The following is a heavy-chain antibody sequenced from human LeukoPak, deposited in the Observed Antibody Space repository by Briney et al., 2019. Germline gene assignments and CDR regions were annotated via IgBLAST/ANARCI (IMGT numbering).Heavy chain of an antibody. J-gene: IGHJ4*02. CDR1: GFTVTSNY. Sequence: GGSLRLSCVVSGFTVTSNYMGWVRQAPGKGLEWVSVIYSGGTTNYADSVKGRFTVYRDNSKNTLYPQMNSLRAEDTAVYYCASKLTSGYWGQGTLVTVSS. D-gene: IGHD4-17*01. V-gene: IGHV3-66*01. CDR3: ASKLTSGY. CDR2: IYSGGTT.